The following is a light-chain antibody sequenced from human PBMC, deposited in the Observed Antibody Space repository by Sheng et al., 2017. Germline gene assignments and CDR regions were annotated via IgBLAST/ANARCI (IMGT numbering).Light chain of an antibody. J-gene: IGLJ2*01. CDR2: DDS. CDR1: NIGGKT. CDR3: QVWDSSADYVV. Sequence: SYVLTQPPSVSVAPGKTATITCGGDNIGGKTVHWYQRKPGQAPVLFIYDDSHRPSGIPERFSGSNSGNTAALTISGVEAGDEAAYYCQVWDSSADYVVFGGGTKLTVL. V-gene: IGLV3-21*04.